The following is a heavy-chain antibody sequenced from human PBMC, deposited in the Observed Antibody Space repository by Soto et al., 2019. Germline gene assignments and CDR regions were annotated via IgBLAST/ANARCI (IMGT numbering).Heavy chain of an antibody. CDR1: GGSISSGGYY. J-gene: IGHJ4*02. CDR2: IYYSGST. CDR3: ARAHPSPVAYFDY. Sequence: KPSETLSLTCTASGGSISSGGYYWSWIRQHPGKGLEWIGYIYYSGSTYYNPSLKSRVTISVDTSKNQFSLKLSSVTAADTAVYYCARAHPSPVAYFDYWGQGTLVTVSS. V-gene: IGHV4-31*03.